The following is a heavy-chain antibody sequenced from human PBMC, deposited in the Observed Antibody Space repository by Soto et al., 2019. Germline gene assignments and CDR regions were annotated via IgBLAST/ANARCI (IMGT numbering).Heavy chain of an antibody. J-gene: IGHJ3*02. V-gene: IGHV3-49*03. CDR3: TSGPVTRPSGGAFDI. Sequence: GGSLRLSCTASGFTFGDYAMSWFRQAPGKGLEWVGFIRSKAYGGTTEYAASVKGRFTISRDDSKSIAYLQMNSLKTEDTAVYYCTSGPVTRPSGGAFDIWGQGTMVTVSS. CDR2: IRSKAYGGTT. CDR1: GFTFGDYA. D-gene: IGHD4-17*01.